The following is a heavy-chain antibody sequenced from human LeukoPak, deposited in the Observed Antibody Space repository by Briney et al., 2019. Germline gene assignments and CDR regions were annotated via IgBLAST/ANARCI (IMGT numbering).Heavy chain of an antibody. D-gene: IGHD3-9*01. CDR3: AREPPRRYYDILTGYRNRDAFDI. CDR1: GYTFTGYY. J-gene: IGHJ3*02. Sequence: ASVKVSCKASGYTFTGYYMHWVRQAPGQGLEWMGWINPNSGGTNCAQKFQGRVTMTRDTSISTAYMELSRLRSDDTAVYYCAREPPRRYYDILTGYRNRDAFDIWGQGTMVTVSS. CDR2: INPNSGGT. V-gene: IGHV1-2*02.